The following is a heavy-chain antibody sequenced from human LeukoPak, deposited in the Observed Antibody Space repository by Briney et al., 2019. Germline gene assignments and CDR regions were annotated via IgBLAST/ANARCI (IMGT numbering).Heavy chain of an antibody. CDR1: GGSISSFY. Sequence: SETLSLTCTVSGGSISSFYWSWIRRPPGKGLEWIGYIYYSGSTNYNPSLKTRVTISEDTSKNQFSLKLSSVTAADTALYYCARDLACSGGSCYPGVFDIWGQGTMVTVSS. D-gene: IGHD2-15*01. V-gene: IGHV4-59*01. CDR2: IYYSGST. CDR3: ARDLACSGGSCYPGVFDI. J-gene: IGHJ3*02.